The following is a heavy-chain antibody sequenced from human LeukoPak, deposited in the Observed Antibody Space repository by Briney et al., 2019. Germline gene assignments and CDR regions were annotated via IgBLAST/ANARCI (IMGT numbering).Heavy chain of an antibody. CDR3: AKGGTDYGDY. Sequence: GGSLRLSCAASGFTFSSYGMHWVRQAPGKGLEWVAVISYDGSNKYYADSVKGRFTISRDNSKNTLYLQMNSLRAEDTAVYYCAKGGTDYGDYWGQGTLVTVSS. V-gene: IGHV3-30*18. D-gene: IGHD1-14*01. CDR1: GFTFSSYG. CDR2: ISYDGSNK. J-gene: IGHJ4*02.